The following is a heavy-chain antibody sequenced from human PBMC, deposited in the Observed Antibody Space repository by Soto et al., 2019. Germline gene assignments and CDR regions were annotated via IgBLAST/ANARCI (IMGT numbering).Heavy chain of an antibody. J-gene: IGHJ4*02. Sequence: QVQLVQSGAEVKKPGASVKVSCKASGYTFTNYDINWVRQAPGQGLEWMGWMNPNSGHTGFARKFQGRVTMTKSTAIRTAYLELSSLKSEDTAVYYCAKSSGGSHRAFDYWGQGTLVTVSS. CDR2: MNPNSGHT. CDR3: AKSSGGSHRAFDY. D-gene: IGHD2-15*01. CDR1: GYTFTNYD. V-gene: IGHV1-8*01.